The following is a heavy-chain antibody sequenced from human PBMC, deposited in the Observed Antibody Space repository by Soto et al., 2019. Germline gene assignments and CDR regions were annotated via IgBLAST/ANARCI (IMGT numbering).Heavy chain of an antibody. CDR3: ARGSVEMATKKNDAFDI. D-gene: IGHD5-12*01. Sequence: ASVKVSCKASGYTFTGYYMHWVRQAPGQGLEWMGWINPNSGGTNYAQKFQGWVTMTRDTSISTAYMELSRLRSDDTAVYYCARGSVEMATKKNDAFDIWGQGTMVTVSS. CDR1: GYTFTGYY. J-gene: IGHJ3*02. CDR2: INPNSGGT. V-gene: IGHV1-2*04.